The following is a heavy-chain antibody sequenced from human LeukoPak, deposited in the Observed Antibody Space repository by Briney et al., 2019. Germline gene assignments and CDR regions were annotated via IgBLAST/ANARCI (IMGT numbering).Heavy chain of an antibody. V-gene: IGHV1-18*04. D-gene: IGHD2-15*01. CDR1: GYTFTSYG. Sequence: ASVKVSCKASGYTFTSYGISWVRQAPGQGLEWMGWIGAYNGNTNYAQKLQGRVTMTTDTSTSTAYMELRSLRSDDTAVYYCARDPGEGYCSGGSCYSVTWGQGTLVTVSS. CDR3: ARDPGEGYCSGGSCYSVT. J-gene: IGHJ5*02. CDR2: IGAYNGNT.